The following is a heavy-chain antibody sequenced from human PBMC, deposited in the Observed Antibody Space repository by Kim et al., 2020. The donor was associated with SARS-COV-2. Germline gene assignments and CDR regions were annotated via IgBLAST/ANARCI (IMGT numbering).Heavy chain of an antibody. V-gene: IGHV5-51*01. CDR1: GYSFTSYW. Sequence: GESLKISCKGSGYSFTSYWIGWVRQMPGKGLEWMGIIYPGDSYTRYSPSFQGQVTISADKSISTAYLQWSSLKASDTAMYYCARQDTAMVPYYYYGMDVWGQGTTVTVSS. CDR3: ARQDTAMVPYYYYGMDV. J-gene: IGHJ6*02. CDR2: IYPGDSYT. D-gene: IGHD5-18*01.